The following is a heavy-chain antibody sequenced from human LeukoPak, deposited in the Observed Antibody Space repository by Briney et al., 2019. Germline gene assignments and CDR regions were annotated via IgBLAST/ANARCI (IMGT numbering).Heavy chain of an antibody. CDR3: ARQPITMIVASRYFDL. V-gene: IGHV4-34*01. J-gene: IGHJ2*01. CDR2: INHSGST. CDR1: GGSFSGYY. Sequence: SETLSLTCAVYGGSFSGYYWSWIRQPPGKGLEWIGEINHSGSTNYNPSLKSRVTISVDTSKNQFSLKLSSVTAADTAVYYCARQPITMIVASRYFDLWGRGTLVTVSS. D-gene: IGHD3-22*01.